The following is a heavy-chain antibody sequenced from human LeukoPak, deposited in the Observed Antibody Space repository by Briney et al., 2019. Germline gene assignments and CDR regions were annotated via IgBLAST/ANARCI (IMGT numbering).Heavy chain of an antibody. CDR1: GFSFGDDF. J-gene: IGHJ6*03. D-gene: IGHD3-16*01. V-gene: IGHV3-11*01. Sequence: KAGGSLRLSCAASGFSFGDDFMTWIRQAPGKGREWISFISDSGMTTSYAESVRGRFTISRDNAKNCLFLQMSNLGAEDTALYYCARGRTGHQSYYYSYMDVWGKGTTVIVSS. CDR3: ARGRTGHQSYYYSYMDV. CDR2: ISDSGMTT.